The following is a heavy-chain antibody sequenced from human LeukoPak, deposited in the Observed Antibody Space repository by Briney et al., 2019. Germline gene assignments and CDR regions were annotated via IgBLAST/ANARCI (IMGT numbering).Heavy chain of an antibody. D-gene: IGHD6-19*01. V-gene: IGHV1-8*01. CDR3: ARGPVAGTGLNWFDP. CDR1: GYTFTSYD. Sequence: ASVKVPCKASGYTFTSYDINWVRQATGQGLEWMGWINPDSGNTGYAQKFQGRVTMARNTSISTAYMELSSLRSEDTAMYYCARGPVAGTGLNWFDPWGQGTLVTVSS. J-gene: IGHJ5*02. CDR2: INPDSGNT.